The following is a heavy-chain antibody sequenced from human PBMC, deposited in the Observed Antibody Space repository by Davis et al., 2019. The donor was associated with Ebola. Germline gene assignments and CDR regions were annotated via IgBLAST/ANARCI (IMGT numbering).Heavy chain of an antibody. D-gene: IGHD4-17*01. Sequence: GESLKISCKGSGYSFTSYWIGWVRQLPGKGLEWMGIIYPGDPDTRYSPSFQGQVTISADKSISTAYLQWSSLKASDTAMYYCARHGAAGDYHYYYGMDVWGQGTTVTVSS. CDR3: ARHGAAGDYHYYYGMDV. J-gene: IGHJ6*02. V-gene: IGHV5-51*01. CDR1: GYSFTSYW. CDR2: IYPGDPDT.